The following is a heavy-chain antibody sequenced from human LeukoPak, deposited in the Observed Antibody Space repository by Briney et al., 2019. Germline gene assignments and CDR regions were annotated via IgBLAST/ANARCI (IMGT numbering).Heavy chain of an antibody. CDR1: GFTFSDYY. J-gene: IGHJ1*01. V-gene: IGHV3-11*01. D-gene: IGHD3-22*01. Sequence: SGGSLRLSCAASGFTFSDYYMSWIRQAPGKGLEWVSYISSSGSTIYYADSVKGRFTISRDNAKNSLYLQMNSLRAEDTAVYYCARGVALYYYDSSGSFQHWGQGTLVTVSS. CDR2: ISSSGSTI. CDR3: ARGVALYYYDSSGSFQH.